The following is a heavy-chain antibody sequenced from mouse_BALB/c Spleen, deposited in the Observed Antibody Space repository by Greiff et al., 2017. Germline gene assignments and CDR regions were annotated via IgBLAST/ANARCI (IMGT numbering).Heavy chain of an antibody. D-gene: IGHD2-4*01. J-gene: IGHJ3*01. CDR2: IYPGSGNT. CDR1: GYTFTDYY. CDR3: ARDEGLGFAY. Sequence: QVQLKQSGAELARPGASVKLSCKASGYTFTDYYINWVKQRTGQGLEWIGEIYPGSGNTYYNEKFKGKATLTADKSSSTAYMQLSSLTSEDSAVYFCARDEGLGFAYWGQGTLVTVSA. V-gene: IGHV1-77*01.